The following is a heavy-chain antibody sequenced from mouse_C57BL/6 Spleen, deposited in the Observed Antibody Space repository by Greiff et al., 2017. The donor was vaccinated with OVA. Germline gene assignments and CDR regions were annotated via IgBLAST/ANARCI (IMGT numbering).Heavy chain of an antibody. CDR2: IDPENGDT. Sequence: VQLQQSGAELVRPGASVKLSCTASGFNIKDDYMHWVKQRPEQGLEWIGWIDPENGDTEYASKFQGKATITADTSSNTAYLPLSSLTSEDTAVYYGTTGYSSGYDYFDDWGQGTTLTVAS. J-gene: IGHJ2*01. CDR3: TTGYSSGYDYFDD. CDR1: GFNIKDDY. D-gene: IGHD3-2*02. V-gene: IGHV14-4*01.